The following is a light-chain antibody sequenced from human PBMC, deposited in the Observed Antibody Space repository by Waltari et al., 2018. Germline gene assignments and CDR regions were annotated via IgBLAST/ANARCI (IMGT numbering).Light chain of an antibody. Sequence: DTQLSQFHSTLAASVGDRVTITFRAREAINKWLAWYPQKTGKAPKVLIYDASTLQSGVPSRFSGSGSGTEFTLTIDSLQPDDFATYYCQQYNRFSPFGQGTNVEVK. CDR1: EAINKW. CDR3: QQYNRFSP. CDR2: DAS. V-gene: IGKV1-5*01. J-gene: IGKJ1*01.